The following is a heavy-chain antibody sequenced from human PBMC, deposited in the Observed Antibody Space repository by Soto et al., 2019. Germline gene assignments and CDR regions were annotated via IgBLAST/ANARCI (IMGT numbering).Heavy chain of an antibody. V-gene: IGHV3-30-3*01. J-gene: IGHJ3*02. CDR2: ITPDGNRA. CDR3: VRGPSHGAFDI. CDR1: GSTFSSYD. Sequence: QVQLVESGGDVVQPWRSLRLSCAASGSTFSSYDIHWVRQAPGKGLEWVAHITPDGNRAYYADYVKGRFTVSRDNARNTVYLKVKSLRPEDTDVYHCVRGPSHGAFDIWGQGTLVTVYS.